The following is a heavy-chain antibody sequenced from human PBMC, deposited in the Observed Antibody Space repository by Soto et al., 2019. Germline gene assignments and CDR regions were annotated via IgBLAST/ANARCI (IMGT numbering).Heavy chain of an antibody. CDR1: GYTFTSYA. CDR3: ATARCSGGSCHSGHGY. D-gene: IGHD2-15*01. Sequence: ASVKVSCKASGYTFTSYAMHWVRQAPGQGLEWMGWINAGNGNTNYSQKFQGRVPITRDPSASTAYMELSSLRSEDTAVYYCATARCSGGSCHSGHGYWGQGTQRTVS. CDR2: INAGNGNT. J-gene: IGHJ4*02. V-gene: IGHV1-3*01.